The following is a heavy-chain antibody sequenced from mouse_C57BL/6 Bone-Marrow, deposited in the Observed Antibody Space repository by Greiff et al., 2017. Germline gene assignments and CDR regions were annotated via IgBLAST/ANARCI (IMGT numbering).Heavy chain of an antibody. J-gene: IGHJ2*01. CDR3: ARICGYYGSSYPFDY. V-gene: IGHV8-8*01. Sequence: QVTLKESGPGILQPSQTLSLTCSFSGFSLSTFGMGVGWIRQPSGKGLEWVAHIWWDDDKYYNPALKRRLTISKDTSKNQVFLKIANVDTADTATYYCARICGYYGSSYPFDYWGQGTTLTVSS. CDR2: IWWDDDK. D-gene: IGHD1-1*01. CDR1: GFSLSTFGMG.